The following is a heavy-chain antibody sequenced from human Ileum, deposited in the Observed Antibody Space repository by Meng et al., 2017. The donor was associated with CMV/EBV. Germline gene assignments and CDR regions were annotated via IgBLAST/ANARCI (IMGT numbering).Heavy chain of an antibody. CDR1: GSINSDY. J-gene: IGHJ4*02. V-gene: IGHV4-59*01. Sequence: GSINSDYWSWIRQPPGKGLEWIGYIYYSGSTNYNPSLKSRVTISVDTSKNQFSLKLSSVTAADTAVYYCARTLYCSTTSCYPYYFDYWGQGTLVTVSS. CDR3: ARTLYCSTTSCYPYYFDY. CDR2: IYYSGST. D-gene: IGHD2-2*01.